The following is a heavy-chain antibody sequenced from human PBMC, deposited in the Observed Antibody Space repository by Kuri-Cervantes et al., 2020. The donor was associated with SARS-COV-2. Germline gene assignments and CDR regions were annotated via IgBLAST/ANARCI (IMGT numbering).Heavy chain of an antibody. V-gene: IGHV1-2*02. D-gene: IGHD2-2*01. CDR1: GYTSTSDY. CDR2: IDPDGGTT. Sequence: ASVKVSCKASGYTSTSDYIHWVRQAPGQGPEWMGLIDPDGGTTVYAQKFQDRVTMTRDTSISTAYMELSRLRSDDTAVYYCARVGCSSTSCYRAIDYWGQGTLVTGYS. J-gene: IGHJ4*02. CDR3: ARVGCSSTSCYRAIDY.